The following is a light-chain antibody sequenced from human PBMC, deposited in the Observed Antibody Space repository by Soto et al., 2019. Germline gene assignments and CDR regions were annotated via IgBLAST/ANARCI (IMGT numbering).Light chain of an antibody. CDR1: QSINKW. CDR2: DAS. V-gene: IGKV1-5*01. J-gene: IGKJ1*01. Sequence: DIQMTQSPSTLSASVGDRVTITCRASQSINKWLAWYQQKPGRAPKFLIFDASILQSGVPSRFSGSGSETEFTLTISSLQPDDFATYYCQHGWTFGQGTKVEIK. CDR3: QHGWT.